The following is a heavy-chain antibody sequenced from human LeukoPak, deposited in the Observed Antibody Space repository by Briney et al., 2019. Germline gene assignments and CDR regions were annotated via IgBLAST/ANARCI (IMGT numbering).Heavy chain of an antibody. Sequence: PSQTLSLTCTVSGGSISSGDYYWSWIRQPPGKGLEWIGYIYYSGSTYYNPSLKSRVTISVDTSKNQFSLKLSSVTAADTAVYYCARDGAHYYDSSGYYGFNLRGRGTLVTVSS. CDR2: IYYSGST. CDR1: GGSISSGDYY. CDR3: ARDGAHYYDSSGYYGFNL. J-gene: IGHJ2*01. V-gene: IGHV4-30-4*08. D-gene: IGHD3-22*01.